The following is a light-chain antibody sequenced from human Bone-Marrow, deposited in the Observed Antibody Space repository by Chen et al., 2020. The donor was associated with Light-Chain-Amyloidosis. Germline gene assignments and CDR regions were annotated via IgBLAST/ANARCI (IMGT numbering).Light chain of an antibody. CDR3: QVWDRSSARPV. CDR2: DDS. V-gene: IGLV3-21*02. Sequence: SYVLTQPSSVSVAPGQTAMIACGGNNIGSTRVHWYQQPPGQAPLLVVYDDSDRPSGIPDRLSGSNSGNKATLTISRVEAGYEADYYCQVWDRSSARPVFGGGTKLTVL. CDR1: NIGSTR. J-gene: IGLJ3*02.